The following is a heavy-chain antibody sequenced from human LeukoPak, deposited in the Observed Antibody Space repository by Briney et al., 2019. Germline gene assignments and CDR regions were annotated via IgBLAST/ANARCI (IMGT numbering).Heavy chain of an antibody. D-gene: IGHD3-22*01. V-gene: IGHV1-2*02. Sequence: ASVKVSCKASGYTFTGYYMHWVLQAPGQGLEWMGWINPNSGGTNYAQKFQGRVTMTRDTSISTAYMELSRLRSDDTAVYYCATVDEYYYDSSGYSRYWGQGTLVTVSS. CDR2: INPNSGGT. CDR3: ATVDEYYYDSSGYSRY. CDR1: GYTFTGYY. J-gene: IGHJ4*02.